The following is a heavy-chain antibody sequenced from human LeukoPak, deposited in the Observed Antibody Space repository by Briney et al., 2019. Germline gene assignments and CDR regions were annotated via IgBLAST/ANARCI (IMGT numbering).Heavy chain of an antibody. CDR1: GYTFTSYG. CDR2: ISAYNGNT. D-gene: IGHD3-22*01. CDR3: ARGFKGVYYYDSSGYSS. J-gene: IGHJ5*02. V-gene: IGHV1-18*01. Sequence: ASVKVSCKASGYTFTSYGISWVRQAPGQGREWMGWISAYNGNTNYAQKLQGRVTMTTDTSTSTAYMELRSLRSDDTAVYYCARGFKGVYYYDSSGYSSWGQGTLVTVSS.